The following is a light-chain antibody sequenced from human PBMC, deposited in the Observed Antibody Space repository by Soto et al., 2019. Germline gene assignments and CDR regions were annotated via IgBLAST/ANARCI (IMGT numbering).Light chain of an antibody. CDR2: GAS. V-gene: IGKV3-15*01. CDR1: QSVSTN. CDR3: QQYNNWPRT. J-gene: IGKJ1*01. Sequence: EIVMTQSPATLSVSPGERATLSCRARQSVSTNLAGYQQKPGQAPRLLIYGASTRAPGIPARFSGSGSGTDFTLTISSLQYEDFAVSYCQQYNNWPRTFGQGTKVEIK.